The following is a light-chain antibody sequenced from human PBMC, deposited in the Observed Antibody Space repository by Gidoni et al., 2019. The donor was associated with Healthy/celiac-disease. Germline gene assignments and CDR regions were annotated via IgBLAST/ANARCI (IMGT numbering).Light chain of an antibody. CDR2: GAS. CDR3: QQYNNWPRT. V-gene: IGKV3-15*01. CDR1: QSVSSN. Sequence: DIVMTQSPATLSVSPGERATLSCRASQSVSSNLAWYQQKPGQAPRLLIYGASTRATGIPAWFSGSGSGTEFTLTISSLQSEDFAVYYCQQYNNWPRTFGQGTKVEIK. J-gene: IGKJ1*01.